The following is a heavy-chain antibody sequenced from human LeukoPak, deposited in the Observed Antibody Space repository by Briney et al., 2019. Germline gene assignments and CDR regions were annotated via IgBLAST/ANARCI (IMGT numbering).Heavy chain of an antibody. CDR2: IYYSGST. CDR1: GGSISSGGYY. CDR3: ARAGTYYYGMDV. J-gene: IGHJ6*02. Sequence: SQTLSLTCTVSGGSISSGGYYWSWIRRHPGKGLEWIGYIYYSGSTYYNPSLKSRVTISVDTSKNQFSLKLSSVTAADTAVYYCARAGTYYYGMDVWGQGTTVTVSS. V-gene: IGHV4-31*03.